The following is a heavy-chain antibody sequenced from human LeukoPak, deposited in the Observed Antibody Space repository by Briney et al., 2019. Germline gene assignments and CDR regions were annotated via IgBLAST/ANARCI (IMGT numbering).Heavy chain of an antibody. CDR3: ARGRGDISARPFFDCR. D-gene: IGHD3/OR15-3a*01. Sequence: GGSLRLSCAGSGFTFTTYSMHWVRQAPGKGLEYVAGISRNGETTYYATSVNGRFNISRDNSKNTVYLQMGSLRTEDTGVYYCARGRGDISARPFFDCRGGQGSPVTVSS. CDR2: ISRNGETT. J-gene: IGHJ4*02. CDR1: GFTFTTYS. V-gene: IGHV3-64*01.